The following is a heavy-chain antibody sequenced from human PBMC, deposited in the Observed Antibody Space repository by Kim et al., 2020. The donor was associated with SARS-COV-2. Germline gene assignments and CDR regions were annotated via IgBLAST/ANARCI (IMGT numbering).Heavy chain of an antibody. Sequence: NRSLKSRVPISVDTSKNQFSRKLSSVTAADTAVYYCARQQWLVENNWFDPWGQGTLVTVSS. D-gene: IGHD6-19*01. J-gene: IGHJ5*02. CDR3: ARQQWLVENNWFDP. V-gene: IGHV4-39*01.